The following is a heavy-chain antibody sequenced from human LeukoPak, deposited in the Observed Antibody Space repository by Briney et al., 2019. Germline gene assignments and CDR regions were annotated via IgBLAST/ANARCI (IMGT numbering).Heavy chain of an antibody. J-gene: IGHJ4*02. V-gene: IGHV4-59*08. CDR1: GGSISSYY. CDR3: ARQEVRGANDY. D-gene: IGHD3-10*01. CDR2: IYYSGST. Sequence: SETLSLTCTVSGGSISSYYWSWIRQPPGKGLEWIGYIYYSGSTNYNPSLKSRVTISVDTSKNQFSLKLSSVTAADTAVYYCARQEVRGANDYWGQGTLVTVSS.